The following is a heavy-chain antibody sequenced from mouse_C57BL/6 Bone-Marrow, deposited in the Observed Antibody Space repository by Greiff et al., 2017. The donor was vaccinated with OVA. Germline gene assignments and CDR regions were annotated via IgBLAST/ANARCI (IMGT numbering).Heavy chain of an antibody. CDR2: ITHSGET. Sequence: LQESGPGLVKPSQTLFLTCSITGFPITSGYYWIWIRQSPGKPLEWMGYITHSGETFYNQSLQSPISITRETSKNQFFLQLNSVTTEDTAMYYCAGELAWFAYWGQGTLVTVSA. CDR3: AGELAWFAY. D-gene: IGHD4-1*01. V-gene: IGHV12-3*01. J-gene: IGHJ3*01. CDR1: GFPITSGYY.